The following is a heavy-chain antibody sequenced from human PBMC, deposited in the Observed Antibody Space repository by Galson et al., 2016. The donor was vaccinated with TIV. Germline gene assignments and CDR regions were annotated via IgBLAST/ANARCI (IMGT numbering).Heavy chain of an antibody. Sequence: LRLSCAASGFTFSSFAMSWVRQAPGKGLEWVSRISAGGGRTDYTDSVKGRFTISRDNPKNTLYLQMSSLRADDTAVYFCAKMDSSGFDYVRRFDFWGQGTLATVSS. V-gene: IGHV3-23*01. D-gene: IGHD3-22*01. J-gene: IGHJ4*02. CDR2: ISAGGGRT. CDR1: GFTFSSFA. CDR3: AKMDSSGFDYVRRFDF.